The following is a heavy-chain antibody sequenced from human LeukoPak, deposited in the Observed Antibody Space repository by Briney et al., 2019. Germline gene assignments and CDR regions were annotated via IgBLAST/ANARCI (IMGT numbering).Heavy chain of an antibody. CDR3: ARNPYDILTGYQDY. CDR1: GFTFSDYY. V-gene: IGHV3-11*06. J-gene: IGHJ4*02. D-gene: IGHD3-9*01. Sequence: GGSLRLSCAASGFTFSDYYMSWIRQAPGKGLEWVSYISSSSYTNYADSVKGRFTISRDNAKNSLYLQMNSLRAEDTAVYYCARNPYDILTGYQDYWGQGTLVTVSS. CDR2: ISSSSYT.